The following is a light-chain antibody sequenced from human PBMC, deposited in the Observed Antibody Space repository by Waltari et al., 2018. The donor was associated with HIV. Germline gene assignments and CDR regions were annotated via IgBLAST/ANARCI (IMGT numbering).Light chain of an antibody. V-gene: IGLV2-14*01. J-gene: IGLJ1*01. CDR1: SSDIGSHNY. CDR3: SSYFSGTIPYV. CDR2: EVS. Sequence: QSALTQPASVSGSPGQSITISCTGTSSDIGSHNYVSWYQQHPGKAPKLMIYEVSNRPSGVSSRFSGSKSGYTASLTISGLQAEDEADYYCSSYFSGTIPYVFGPGTKVTVL.